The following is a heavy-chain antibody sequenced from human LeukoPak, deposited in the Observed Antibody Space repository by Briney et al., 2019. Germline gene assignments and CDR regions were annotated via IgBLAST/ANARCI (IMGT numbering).Heavy chain of an antibody. Sequence: GGSLRLSCAASGFTFSNSWMHWVRQAPGKGLEWVSCISSTSTYMYYADSVKGRFTISRDNVKNSLYLQMNSLRAEDTAVYYCARGGARLKWPLDFWGQGTLVTVSS. CDR1: GFTFSNSW. J-gene: IGHJ4*02. CDR2: ISSTSTYM. D-gene: IGHD2-15*01. V-gene: IGHV3-21*01. CDR3: ARGGARLKWPLDF.